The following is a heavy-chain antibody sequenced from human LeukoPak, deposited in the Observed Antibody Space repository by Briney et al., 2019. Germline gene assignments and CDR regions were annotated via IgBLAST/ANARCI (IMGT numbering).Heavy chain of an antibody. J-gene: IGHJ4*02. V-gene: IGHV3-7*03. Sequence: GGPLRLSCVASGFTFSSYYMSWARQAPGKGLEWVANIKEDGSERYYVDSMKGRFTISRDNAKNSLYLQMNSLRAEDTAVYYCARDLYGDYFFDYWGQGTLVTVSS. CDR2: IKEDGSER. CDR3: ARDLYGDYFFDY. D-gene: IGHD4-17*01. CDR1: GFTFSSYY.